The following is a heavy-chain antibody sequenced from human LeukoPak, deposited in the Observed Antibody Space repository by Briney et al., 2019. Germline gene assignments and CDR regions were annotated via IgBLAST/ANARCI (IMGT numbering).Heavy chain of an antibody. CDR3: ARDGYYYDSSGYQAFDY. Sequence: GASVKVSCKASGYTFTGYYMHWVRQAPGQGLEWMGWINPNSGGTNYAQKFQGRVTMTRDTSISTAYMELSRLRSDDTAVYYCARDGYYYDSSGYQAFDYWGQGTLVTVSS. V-gene: IGHV1-2*02. CDR1: GYTFTGYY. CDR2: INPNSGGT. J-gene: IGHJ4*02. D-gene: IGHD3-22*01.